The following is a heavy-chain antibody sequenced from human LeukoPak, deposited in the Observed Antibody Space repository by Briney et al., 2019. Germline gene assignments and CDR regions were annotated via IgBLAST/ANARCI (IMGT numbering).Heavy chain of an antibody. V-gene: IGHV4-34*01. CDR3: ARGRYSSIFTIGQYYFDY. CDR2: INHSGST. Sequence: SETLSLTCAVYGGSFSGYYWSWIRQPPGKGLEWIGEINHSGSTNYNPSLKSRVTISVDTSKNQFSLKLSSVTAADTAVYYCARGRYSSIFTIGQYYFDYWGQGTLVTVSS. CDR1: GGSFSGYY. J-gene: IGHJ4*02. D-gene: IGHD6-13*01.